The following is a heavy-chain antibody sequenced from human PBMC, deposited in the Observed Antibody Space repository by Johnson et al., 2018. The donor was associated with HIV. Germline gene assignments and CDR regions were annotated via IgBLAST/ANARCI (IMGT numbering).Heavy chain of an antibody. CDR2: ISNDGSNK. CDR3: AKTPGDNWYYSEGTDAFDI. Sequence: QMQLVESGGGVVQPGRSLRLSCAASGFTFSSYAMHWVRQAPGKGLEWVAVISNDGSNKYYIDPVKGRFTISRDNSKNTLYLQVNSLRAEETAVYYCAKTPGDNWYYSEGTDAFDIWGQGTMVIVSS. V-gene: IGHV3-30*18. CDR1: GFTFSSYA. D-gene: IGHD1-20*01. J-gene: IGHJ3*02.